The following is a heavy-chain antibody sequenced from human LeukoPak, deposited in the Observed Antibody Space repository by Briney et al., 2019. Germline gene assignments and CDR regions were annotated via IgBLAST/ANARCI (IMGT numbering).Heavy chain of an antibody. CDR2: IYYSGST. V-gene: IGHV4-59*01. CDR3: ARGLNSSGYYYVSFFFDY. CDR1: GVSISSYY. J-gene: IGHJ4*02. D-gene: IGHD3-22*01. Sequence: SETLSLTCTVSGVSISSYYWSWIRQPPGKGLEWIGYIYYSGSTNYNPSLKSRVTISVDTSKNQFSLKLSSVTAADTAVYYCARGLNSSGYYYVSFFFDYWGQGTLVTVSS.